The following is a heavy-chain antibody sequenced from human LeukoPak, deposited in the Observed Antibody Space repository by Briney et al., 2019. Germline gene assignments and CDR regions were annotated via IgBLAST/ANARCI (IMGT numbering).Heavy chain of an antibody. CDR3: AKKYYYGSGTYIFYFDY. J-gene: IGHJ4*02. Sequence: PERSLRLSCAASGFTFSSYGMHWARQAPGKGLEWVSTISGSGDTYYADSVKGRFTISRDDSKSTLSLQMNSLRAEDTALYYCAKKYYYGSGTYIFYFDYWGQGTPVTVSS. D-gene: IGHD3-10*01. CDR2: ISGSGDT. CDR1: GFTFSSYG. V-gene: IGHV3-23*01.